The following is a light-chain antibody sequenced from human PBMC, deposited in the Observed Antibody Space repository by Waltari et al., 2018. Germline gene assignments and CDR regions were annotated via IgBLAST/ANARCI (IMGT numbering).Light chain of an antibody. J-gene: IGLJ3*02. Sequence: QSALTQPRSVSESPGQSVTISCTGTSSDVGGYNYISWYQHHPGKAPKLIIYDVTKRPSGVPDRFSASKSGNTASLTISGLRAEDGADYYCSSYAGTYTGVFGGGTKLTVL. CDR2: DVT. V-gene: IGLV2-11*01. CDR1: SSDVGGYNY. CDR3: SSYAGTYTGV.